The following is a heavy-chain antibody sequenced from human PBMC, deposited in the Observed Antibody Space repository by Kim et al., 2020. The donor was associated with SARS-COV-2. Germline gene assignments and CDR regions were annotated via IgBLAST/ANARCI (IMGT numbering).Heavy chain of an antibody. Sequence: GGSLRLSCAASGFSFDDYAMHWVRQVPGKGLEWVSGISWNSGSIAYADSVKGRFTVSRDNAKNSLYLQMDSLRPEDTAFYYCAKGLSTVTSYGMDVWGQGTTVTLSS. CDR1: GFSFDDYA. CDR3: AKGLSTVTSYGMDV. V-gene: IGHV3-9*01. J-gene: IGHJ6*02. D-gene: IGHD4-17*01. CDR2: ISWNSGSI.